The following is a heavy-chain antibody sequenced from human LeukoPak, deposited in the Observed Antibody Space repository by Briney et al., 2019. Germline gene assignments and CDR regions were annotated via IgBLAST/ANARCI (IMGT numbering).Heavy chain of an antibody. D-gene: IGHD5-24*01. V-gene: IGHV3-43*01. CDR1: GSTFDRYT. J-gene: IGHJ4*02. Sequence: PGGSLRLSCAASGSTFDRYTMHWVRQAPGKGLEWVSFVTRQGSTTNYADSVRGRFTISRDNSKNSLFLQMNTLKTEDTALYYCAKERDGHKDGVDYWGQGTLVTVSS. CDR2: VTRQGSTT. CDR3: AKERDGHKDGVDY.